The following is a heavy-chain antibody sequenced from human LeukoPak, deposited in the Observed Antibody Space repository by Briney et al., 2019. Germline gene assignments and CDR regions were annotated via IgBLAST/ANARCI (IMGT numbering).Heavy chain of an antibody. Sequence: SQTLSLTCAISGDSVSSNSAAWIWIRQSPSRGLEWLGRTYYRSKWYNDYAVSVKSRITINPDTSKNQFSLQLNSVTPEDTAVYYCASTSSNWNYRSPAFDIWGQGTMVTVSS. V-gene: IGHV6-1*01. CDR3: ASTSSNWNYRSPAFDI. CDR2: TYYRSKWYN. D-gene: IGHD1-7*01. CDR1: GDSVSSNSAA. J-gene: IGHJ3*02.